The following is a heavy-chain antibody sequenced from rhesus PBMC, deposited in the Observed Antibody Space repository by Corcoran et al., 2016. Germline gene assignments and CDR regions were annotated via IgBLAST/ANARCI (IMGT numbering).Heavy chain of an antibody. CDR2: ISYTGKTI. V-gene: IGHV3-136*01. CDR1: GFTFSSYD. CDR3: TTAGTVLDYGLDS. Sequence: EVQLVESGGGLVQPGGSLRLSCAASGFTFSSYDMSWVRQAPGKGLEWVSYISYTGKTINYANSVKGRFTISRDNDKNSLSLQMSSLRAEDTAVYYCTTAGTVLDYGLDSWGQGVVVTVSS. J-gene: IGHJ6*01. D-gene: IGHD5-24*01.